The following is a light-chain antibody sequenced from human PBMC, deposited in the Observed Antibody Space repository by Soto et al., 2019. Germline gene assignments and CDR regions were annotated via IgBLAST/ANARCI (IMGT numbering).Light chain of an antibody. CDR2: DVS. V-gene: IGLV2-11*01. J-gene: IGLJ1*01. CDR1: RSDVGDYDY. CDR3: CSYAGTSTYV. Sequence: QSALTQPPSVPGSPGQSVTISCTGTRSDVGDYDYVSWYLQHPGTAPKLLISDVSRRHSGVPDRFSGSKSGNTASLTISGLQVDDEGDYYCCSYAGTSTYVFGTGTKLTVL.